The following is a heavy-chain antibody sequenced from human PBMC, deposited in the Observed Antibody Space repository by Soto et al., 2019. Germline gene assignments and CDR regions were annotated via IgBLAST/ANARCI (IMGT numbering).Heavy chain of an antibody. CDR1: GGSISSYY. CDR2: VYSSGNT. V-gene: IGHV4-59*01. Sequence: SETLSLTCTVSGGSISSYYWSWIRQPPGKGLEWIGYVYSSGNTDYNPSLKSRVTISVDTSRNQFSLKLSSVTAADTAVYYCAREGLAGLDYWGQGTLVTVSS. CDR3: AREGLAGLDY. J-gene: IGHJ4*02.